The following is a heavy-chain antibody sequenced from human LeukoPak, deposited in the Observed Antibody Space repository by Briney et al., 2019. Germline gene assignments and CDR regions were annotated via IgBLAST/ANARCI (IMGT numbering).Heavy chain of an antibody. CDR1: GGSISSSSYY. Sequence: SETLSLTCTVSGGSISSSSYYWGWIRQPPGKGLEWIGSIYYSGTTYYNPSLKSRVTISVDTSRNQFSLKLSSVTAADTAVYYCASRKLGNDYWGQGTLVTVSS. V-gene: IGHV4-39*07. J-gene: IGHJ4*02. CDR3: ASRKLGNDY. CDR2: IYYSGTT. D-gene: IGHD7-27*01.